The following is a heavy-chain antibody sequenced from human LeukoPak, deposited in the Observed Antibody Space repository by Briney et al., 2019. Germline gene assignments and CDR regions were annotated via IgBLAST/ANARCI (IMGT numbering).Heavy chain of an antibody. CDR1: GFTFSSYD. CDR3: AKEGCSSTSCYSNY. V-gene: IGHV3-NL1*01. D-gene: IGHD2-2*01. J-gene: IGHJ4*02. CDR2: ISNSGSIT. Sequence: GGSLRLSCAASGFTFSSYDMHWVRQATGKGLEWVSVISNSGSITYYADSVKGRFTISRDNSKNTLYLQMNSLRAEDTAVYYCAKEGCSSTSCYSNYWGQGTLVTVSS.